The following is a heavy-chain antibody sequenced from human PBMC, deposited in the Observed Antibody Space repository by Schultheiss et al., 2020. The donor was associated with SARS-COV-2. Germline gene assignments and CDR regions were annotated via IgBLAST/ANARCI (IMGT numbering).Heavy chain of an antibody. V-gene: IGHV3-30-3*01. CDR2: ISYDGSNK. CDR3: AREYCTNGVCPLEYYFDY. Sequence: GGSLRLSCAASGFTFSSYAMHWVRQAPGKGLEWVAVISYDGSNKYYADSVKGRFTISRDNSKNTLYLQMNSLRAEDTAVYYCAREYCTNGVCPLEYYFDYWGQGTLVTVSS. J-gene: IGHJ4*02. CDR1: GFTFSSYA. D-gene: IGHD2-8*01.